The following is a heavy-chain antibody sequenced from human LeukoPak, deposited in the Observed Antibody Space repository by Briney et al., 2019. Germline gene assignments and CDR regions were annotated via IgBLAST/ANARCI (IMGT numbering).Heavy chain of an antibody. V-gene: IGHV4-59*08. CDR3: ASGMVWFGESPFDY. Sequence: SETLSLTCTVSGGSISSYYWSWIRQPPGKGLGWIGYIYYSGSTNYNPSLKSRVTISVDTSKNQFSLKLSSVTAADTAVYYCASGMVWFGESPFDYWGQGTLVTVSS. CDR1: GGSISSYY. J-gene: IGHJ4*02. CDR2: IYYSGST. D-gene: IGHD3-10*01.